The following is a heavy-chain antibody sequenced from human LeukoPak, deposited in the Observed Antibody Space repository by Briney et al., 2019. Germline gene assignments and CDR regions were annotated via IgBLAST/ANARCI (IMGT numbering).Heavy chain of an antibody. CDR1: GGSISSYY. J-gene: IGHJ4*02. Sequence: PSETLSLTCTLSGGSISSYYWSWIRQPPGEGLEWIVYNYYSGSTNYNPSLKSRVTISVDTSKNQFSLKLSSVTAADTAVYYCARLKGYCSSTSCFYYFDYWGQGTLVTVSS. CDR2: NYYSGST. CDR3: ARLKGYCSSTSCFYYFDY. D-gene: IGHD2-2*01. V-gene: IGHV4-59*08.